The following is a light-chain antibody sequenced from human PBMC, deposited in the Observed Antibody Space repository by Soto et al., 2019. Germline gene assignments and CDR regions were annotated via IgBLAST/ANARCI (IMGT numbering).Light chain of an antibody. V-gene: IGKV1-5*03. CDR2: QAS. Sequence: DIQMTQSPSTLSASVGDRVSITCRASQSISRQLAWYQQKPGKAHNLLIYQASNLETGVPSRFTGSGSGTEFTLTISSLQPDDFATYYCLQYQSYWTFGQGTKVEVK. J-gene: IGKJ1*01. CDR3: LQYQSYWT. CDR1: QSISRQ.